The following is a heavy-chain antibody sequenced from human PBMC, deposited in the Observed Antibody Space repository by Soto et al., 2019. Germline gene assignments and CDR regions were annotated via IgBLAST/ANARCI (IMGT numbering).Heavy chain of an antibody. CDR2: IYSTGIT. D-gene: IGHD5-12*01. V-gene: IGHV4-59*01. CDR3: ARDRRDGYKRYFEF. J-gene: IGHJ4*02. Sequence: SETLSLTCSVSGVSIVYYYWNWVRQPPGRGLEWIGHIYSTGITSYNPSLNSRVTISVDTSKNQISLKLGSVTAADTAVYFCARDRRDGYKRYFEFWGQGNQVTVSS. CDR1: GVSIVYYY.